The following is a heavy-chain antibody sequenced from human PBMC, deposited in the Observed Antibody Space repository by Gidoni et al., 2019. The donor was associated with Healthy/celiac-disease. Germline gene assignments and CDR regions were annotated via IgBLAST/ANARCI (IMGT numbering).Heavy chain of an antibody. V-gene: IGHV3-7*04. D-gene: IGHD3-10*01. J-gene: IGHJ4*02. CDR3: ARGGSGSYRY. CDR2: RKQDGSEK. CDR1: GFTFSSYW. Sequence: EVQLVESGGVLVQPGGSPRLSCAASGFTFSSYWMSWVRQAPGKGLEWVANRKQDGSEKYYGDSVKGRVTISRDNAKNSLYLQMNSLRAEDTAVYYCARGGSGSYRYWGQGTLVTVSS.